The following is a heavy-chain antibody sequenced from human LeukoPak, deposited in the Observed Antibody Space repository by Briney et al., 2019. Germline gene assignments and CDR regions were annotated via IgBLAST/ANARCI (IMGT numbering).Heavy chain of an antibody. CDR3: VRDGLSSGWSCDY. J-gene: IGHJ4*02. Sequence: PSETLTLTCTVSRGSISSYYWSWIRQPPGKGLEWIGEINHSGSTNYNPSLKSRVTTSVDTSKNQFSLKLNSVTAADTAVYYCVRDGLSSGWSCDYWGQGTLVTVSS. D-gene: IGHD6-19*01. V-gene: IGHV4-34*01. CDR2: INHSGST. CDR1: RGSISSYY.